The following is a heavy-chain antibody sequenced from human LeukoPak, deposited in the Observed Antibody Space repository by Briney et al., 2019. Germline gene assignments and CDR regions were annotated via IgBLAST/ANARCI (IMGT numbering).Heavy chain of an antibody. V-gene: IGHV3-23*01. CDR2: ITTTVGDT. D-gene: IGHD3-22*01. Sequence: GGSLRLSCVASGFTFTDYAMTWVRQPPGRRLEWVSTITTTVGDTHYADSVKGRFTVSRDDSKGTLFLQMNSLRAEDTGVYYCARVVPRGDSSGYNYFDYWGQGTLVAVSS. CDR1: GFTFTDYA. J-gene: IGHJ4*02. CDR3: ARVVPRGDSSGYNYFDY.